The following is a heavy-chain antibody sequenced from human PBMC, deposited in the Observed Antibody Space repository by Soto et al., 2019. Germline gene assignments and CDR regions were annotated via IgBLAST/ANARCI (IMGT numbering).Heavy chain of an antibody. CDR2: INHSGST. J-gene: IGHJ5*02. CDR3: ARKRMTTRPNWFDP. V-gene: IGHV4-34*01. CDR1: GGSFSGYY. Sequence: KTSETLSLTCAVYGGSFSGYYWSWIRQPPGKGLEWIGEINHSGSTNYNPSLKSRVTISVDTSKNQFSLKQSSVTAADTAVYYCARKRMTTRPNWFDPWGQGTLVTVSS. D-gene: IGHD4-4*01.